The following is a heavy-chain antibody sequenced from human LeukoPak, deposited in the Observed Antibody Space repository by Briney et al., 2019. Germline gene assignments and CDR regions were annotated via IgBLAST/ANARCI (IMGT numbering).Heavy chain of an antibody. J-gene: IGHJ4*02. Sequence: SETLSLTCAVYGASFSDSYWSWIRQSPEKGLEWIGEINNSGSTSYNPSLNSRVIMSVDRSKNQFPLRLTSVTAADAAVYYCARGRYGPRLGNWGQGTLVTVSS. CDR2: INNSGST. CDR1: GASFSDSY. D-gene: IGHD3-16*01. CDR3: ARGRYGPRLGN. V-gene: IGHV4-34*01.